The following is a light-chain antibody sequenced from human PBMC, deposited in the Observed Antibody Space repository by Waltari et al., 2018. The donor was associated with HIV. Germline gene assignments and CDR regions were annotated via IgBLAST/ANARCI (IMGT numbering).Light chain of an antibody. CDR3: QQSYTSQAIT. V-gene: IGKV1-39*01. CDR2: AAF. Sequence: DIQMTTSPSSLSAAVGERVTITCRASQDISTYLNWYQQKPGRAPKLLIYAAFTLETGVPSRFSGDGSGTDFSLTISSLQPEDSASYYCQQSYTSQAITFGQGTRLELK. J-gene: IGKJ5*01. CDR1: QDISTY.